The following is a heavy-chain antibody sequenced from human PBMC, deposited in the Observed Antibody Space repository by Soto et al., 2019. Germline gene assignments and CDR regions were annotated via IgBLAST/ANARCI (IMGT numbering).Heavy chain of an antibody. J-gene: IGHJ6*02. CDR3: ARQGFGPLHGLVDV. V-gene: IGHV4-59*08. D-gene: IGHD3-10*01. Sequence: QVQLQESGPGLVKPSETLSLSCTVSGGSISSYYCSWFRQSPGKRMEWIGYVHHSWGSSYNLSLQSRVAISLYTSKSQFSLKVTSVTATDTAVYYCARQGFGPLHGLVDVWGQGTTVTVSS. CDR1: GGSISSYY. CDR2: VHHSWGS.